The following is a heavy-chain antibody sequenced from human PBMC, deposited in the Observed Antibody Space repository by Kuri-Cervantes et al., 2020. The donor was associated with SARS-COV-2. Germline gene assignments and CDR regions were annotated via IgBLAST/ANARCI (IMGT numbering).Heavy chain of an antibody. D-gene: IGHD3-3*01. CDR1: GFTFSSYW. V-gene: IGHV3-48*04. CDR3: ARKISITILVRVWQYFDY. Sequence: GGSLRLSCAASGFTFSSYWMSWVRQAPGKGLEWVSHISSNSRTIYYAESVKGRFTISRDNAKDSLYLQLNGLRVEDTAVYYCARKISITILVRVWQYFDYWGQGTLVTVSS. J-gene: IGHJ4*02. CDR2: ISSNSRTI.